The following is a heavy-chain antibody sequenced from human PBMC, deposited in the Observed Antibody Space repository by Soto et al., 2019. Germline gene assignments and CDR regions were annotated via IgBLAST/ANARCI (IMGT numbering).Heavy chain of an antibody. CDR2: IKEDGSEQ. Sequence: GGSLRLSCVASQFSFSPYWMSWVRHAPGKGLEWVANIKEDGSEQNYVDSVKGRFTISRDNAKNSLSLQMDSLRAEDTAVYYCARDRAYDAFDIWGQGTMVTVSS. CDR3: ARDRAYDAFDI. J-gene: IGHJ3*02. CDR1: QFSFSPYW. V-gene: IGHV3-7*04.